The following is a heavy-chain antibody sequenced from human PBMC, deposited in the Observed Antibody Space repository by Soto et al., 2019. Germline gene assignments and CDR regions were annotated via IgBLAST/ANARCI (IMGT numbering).Heavy chain of an antibody. J-gene: IGHJ4*02. Sequence: SETLSLTCTVSGGSISSSSYYWGWIRQPPGKGLEWIGSIYYSGSTYYNPSLKSRVTISVDTSKNQFSLKLSSVTAADTAVYYCAKGFGNYWAFDYWGKGTLVTVSS. CDR3: AKGFGNYWAFDY. CDR2: IYYSGST. CDR1: GGSISSSSYY. V-gene: IGHV4-39*01. D-gene: IGHD1-26*01.